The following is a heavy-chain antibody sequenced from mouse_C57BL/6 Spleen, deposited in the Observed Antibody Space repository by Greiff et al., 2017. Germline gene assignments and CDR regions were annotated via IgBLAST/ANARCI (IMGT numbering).Heavy chain of an antibody. CDR2: ISSGGSYT. V-gene: IGHV5-6*01. J-gene: IGHJ4*01. CDR3: ARHDHGYYARDY. CDR1: GFTFSSYG. Sequence: EVKLMESGGDLVKPGGSLKLSCAASGFTFSSYGMSWVRQTPDKRLEWVATISSGGSYTYYPDSVKGRFTISRDNAKNTLYLQMSSLKSEDTAMYYCARHDHGYYARDYWGQGTSVTVSS.